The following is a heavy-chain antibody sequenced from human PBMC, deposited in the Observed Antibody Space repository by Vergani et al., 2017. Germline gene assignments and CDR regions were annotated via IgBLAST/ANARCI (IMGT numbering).Heavy chain of an antibody. CDR3: ARGNYDILTGYAPTYYYGMDV. CDR2: IIPILGIA. Sequence: QVQLVQSGAEVKKPGSSVKVSCKASGGTFSSYDISWVRQAPGQGLEWMGRIIPILGIANYAQKFQGRVTITADQSTSTAYMELGSLRSEDTAVYYCARGNYDILTGYAPTYYYGMDVWGQGTTVTVSS. J-gene: IGHJ6*02. D-gene: IGHD3-9*01. CDR1: GGTFSSYD. V-gene: IGHV1-69*04.